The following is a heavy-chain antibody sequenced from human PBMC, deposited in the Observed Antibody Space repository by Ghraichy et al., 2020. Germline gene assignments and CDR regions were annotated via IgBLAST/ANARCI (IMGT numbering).Heavy chain of an antibody. V-gene: IGHV3-23*01. CDR3: AKDEYSYGGYYFDY. J-gene: IGHJ4*02. CDR2: ISGSGGST. D-gene: IGHD5-18*01. Sequence: GESLNISCAASGFTFSSYAMSWVRQAPGKGLEWVSAISGSGGSTYYADSVKGRFTISRDNSKNTLYLQMNSLRAEDTAVYYCAKDEYSYGGYYFDYWGQGTLVTVSS. CDR1: GFTFSSYA.